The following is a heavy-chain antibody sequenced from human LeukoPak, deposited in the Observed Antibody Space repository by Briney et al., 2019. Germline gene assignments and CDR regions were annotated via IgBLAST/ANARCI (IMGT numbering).Heavy chain of an antibody. CDR1: GFTMSVHW. J-gene: IGHJ6*02. Sequence: GGSLRLSCAASGFTMSVHWMTWVRQAQGKVMEWVANIKGDGSETYYVDSVKGRFTISRDNAKNSVSLQMNSLRAEDTAVYYCARGHYGMDVWGQGTTVAVSS. V-gene: IGHV3-7*03. CDR3: ARGHYGMDV. CDR2: IKGDGSET.